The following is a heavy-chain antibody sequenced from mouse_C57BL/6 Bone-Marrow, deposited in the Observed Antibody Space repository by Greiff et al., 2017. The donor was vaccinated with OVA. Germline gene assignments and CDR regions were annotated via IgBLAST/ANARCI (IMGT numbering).Heavy chain of an antibody. V-gene: IGHV1-26*01. J-gene: IGHJ3*01. CDR2: INPNNGGT. D-gene: IGHD2-13*01. Sequence: VQLQQSGPELVKPGASVKISCKASGYTFTDYYMNWVKQSHGKSLEWIGDINPNNGGTSYNQKFKGKATLTVDKSSSTAYMELRSLTSEDSAVYYCARAGVYGEEFAYWGQGTLVTVSA. CDR1: GYTFTDYY. CDR3: ARAGVYGEEFAY.